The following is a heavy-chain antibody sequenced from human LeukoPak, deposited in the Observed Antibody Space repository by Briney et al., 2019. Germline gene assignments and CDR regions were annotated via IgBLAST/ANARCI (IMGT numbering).Heavy chain of an antibody. J-gene: IGHJ4*02. CDR2: IYYSGST. V-gene: IGHV4-39*01. Sequence: SETLSLTCTVSGGSISSSSYYWGWIRQPPGKGLERIGSIYYSGSTYYNPSLKSRVTISVDTSKNQFSLKLSSVTAADTAVYYCARKYYDSSGYSKAIDYWGQGTLVTVSS. CDR3: ARKYYDSSGYSKAIDY. D-gene: IGHD3-22*01. CDR1: GGSISSSSYY.